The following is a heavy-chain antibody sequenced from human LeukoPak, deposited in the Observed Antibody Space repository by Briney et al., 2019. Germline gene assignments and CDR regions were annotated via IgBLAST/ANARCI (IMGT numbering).Heavy chain of an antibody. J-gene: IGHJ3*02. CDR1: GFTFSSYS. CDR3: ARDDDYGDYDAFDI. D-gene: IGHD4-17*01. V-gene: IGHV3-21*01. CDR2: ISSSSSYI. Sequence: GGSLRLSCAASGFTFSSYSMNWVRQAPGKGLEWVSSISSSSSYIYYADSVKGRFTIARDNAKNSLYLQMNSLRAEDTAVYYCARDDDYGDYDAFDIWGQGTMVTVSS.